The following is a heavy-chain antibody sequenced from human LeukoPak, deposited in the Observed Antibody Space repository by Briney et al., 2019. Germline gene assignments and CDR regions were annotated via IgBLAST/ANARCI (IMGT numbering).Heavy chain of an antibody. J-gene: IGHJ4*02. Sequence: GESLKISCKGSGYSFTRYYIGWVRQMPGKGLEWMGIIYPGDSDTRYSPSFQGQVIISADKSISTAYLQWSSLKASDTAMYYCARYRYCSGGNCYGPDYWGQGTLVTVSS. CDR2: IYPGDSDT. CDR3: ARYRYCSGGNCYGPDY. D-gene: IGHD2-15*01. V-gene: IGHV5-51*01. CDR1: GYSFTRYY.